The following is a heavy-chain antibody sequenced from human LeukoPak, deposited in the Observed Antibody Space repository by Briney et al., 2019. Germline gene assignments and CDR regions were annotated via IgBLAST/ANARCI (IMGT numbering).Heavy chain of an antibody. CDR1: GDSVSNVSYY. CDR2: VYYSGST. D-gene: IGHD3-10*01. CDR3: ASLVRGGSFYYYMDV. J-gene: IGHJ6*03. Sequence: PSETLSLTCTVSGDSVSNVSYYWAWIRQPPGKGLEWFANVYYSGSTYYNPSLKSRVAISVDTSKNQFSLTLRSVTAADTGVYFCASLVRGGSFYYYMDVWGRGTSVTVSS. V-gene: IGHV4-39*01.